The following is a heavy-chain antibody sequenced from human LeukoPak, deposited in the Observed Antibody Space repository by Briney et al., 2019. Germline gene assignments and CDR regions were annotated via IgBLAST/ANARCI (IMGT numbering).Heavy chain of an antibody. CDR3: ARDRYCSGGSCYAGYYGMDV. J-gene: IGHJ6*02. D-gene: IGHD2-15*01. V-gene: IGHV3-21*01. CDR1: GFTFSSYS. CDR2: LSSSSSYI. Sequence: SGGSLRRSCAASGFTFSSYSMIWVGQAPGKGLEWVSSLSSSSSYIYCADSGKGRFTISRDNAKNSLYLQMTSLRAEHTAVYYCARDRYCSGGSCYAGYYGMDVWGQGTKVTVSS.